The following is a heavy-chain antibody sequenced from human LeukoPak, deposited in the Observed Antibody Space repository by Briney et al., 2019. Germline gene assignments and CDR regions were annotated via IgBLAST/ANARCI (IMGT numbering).Heavy chain of an antibody. Sequence: GGSLRLSCAASGFTFSSYWMSWVRQAPGKVLEWVANIKQDGSEKYYVDSVKGRFTISRDNAETSLYLQMNSLGAEDTAVYYCARAYSSTWIYYFDYWGQGTLVTVSS. V-gene: IGHV3-7*01. D-gene: IGHD6-13*01. CDR2: IKQDGSEK. CDR1: GFTFSSYW. CDR3: ARAYSSTWIYYFDY. J-gene: IGHJ4*02.